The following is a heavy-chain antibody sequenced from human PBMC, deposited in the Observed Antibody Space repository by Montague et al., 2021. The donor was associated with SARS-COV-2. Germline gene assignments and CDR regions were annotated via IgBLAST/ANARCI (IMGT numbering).Heavy chain of an antibody. V-gene: IGHV2-70*11. Sequence: PALVKPTQTLTLTCTFSGFSRSTGGLCVSWIRQPPGKALEWLARIDWDDDKYYSTSLKTRLTISKDTSENQVVLTMTNMDPVDTATYYCARILVAAAGSPYDPWGQGTLVTVSS. D-gene: IGHD6-13*01. CDR3: ARILVAAAGSPYDP. J-gene: IGHJ5*02. CDR1: GFSRSTGGLC. CDR2: IDWDDDK.